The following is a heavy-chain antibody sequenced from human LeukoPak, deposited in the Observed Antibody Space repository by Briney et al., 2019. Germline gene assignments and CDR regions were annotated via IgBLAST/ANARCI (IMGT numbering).Heavy chain of an antibody. CDR1: GGSISSYY. D-gene: IGHD1-26*01. V-gene: IGHV4-59*01. Sequence: SETLSLTCTVSGGSISSYYWSWIRQPPGKGLEWIGYIYYSGSTNYNPSLKSRVTISVDTSKNQFSLKLRSVTAADTAVYYCAGHEWELREDYWGQGTLVTVSS. J-gene: IGHJ4*02. CDR3: AGHEWELREDY. CDR2: IYYSGST.